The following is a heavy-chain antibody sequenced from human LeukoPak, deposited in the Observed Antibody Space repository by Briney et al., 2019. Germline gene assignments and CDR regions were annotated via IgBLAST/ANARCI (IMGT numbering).Heavy chain of an antibody. CDR1: GGSFSGYY. CDR3: ARGRITMVRGVMGIEFDY. Sequence: SGTLSLTCAVYGGSFSGYYWSWIRQPPGKGLEWIGEINHSGSTNYNPSLKKRGTISVDTSKNQFSLKLSSVTAADTAVYYCARGRITMVRGVMGIEFDYWGQGTLVTVSS. CDR2: INHSGST. D-gene: IGHD3-10*01. J-gene: IGHJ4*02. V-gene: IGHV4-34*01.